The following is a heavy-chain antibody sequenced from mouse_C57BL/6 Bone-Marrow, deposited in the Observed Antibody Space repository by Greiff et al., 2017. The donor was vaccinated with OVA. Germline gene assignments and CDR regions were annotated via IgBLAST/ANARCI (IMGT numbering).Heavy chain of an antibody. Sequence: EVQVVESGGGLVKPGGSLKLSCAASGFTFSDYGMHWVRQAPEKGLEWVAYISSGSSTIYYADTVKGRFTISRDNAKNTLLLQMTSLRSEDTAMYYCARRRDYAMDYWGQGTSVTVSS. CDR1: GFTFSDYG. CDR2: ISSGSSTI. J-gene: IGHJ4*01. V-gene: IGHV5-17*01. CDR3: ARRRDYAMDY.